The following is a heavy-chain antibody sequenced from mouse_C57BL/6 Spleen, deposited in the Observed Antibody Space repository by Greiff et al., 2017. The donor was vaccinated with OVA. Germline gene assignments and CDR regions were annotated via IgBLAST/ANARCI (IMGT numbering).Heavy chain of an antibody. Sequence: QVQLKESGPGLVQPSQSLSITCTVSGFSLTSYGVHWVRQSPGKGLEWLGVIWGGGSTDYNAAFISRLSISKANSKSQGFFKMNSLQANDTAIYYCARGDDYDGAWFAYWGQGTLVTVSA. D-gene: IGHD2-4*01. CDR3: ARGDDYDGAWFAY. CDR2: IWGGGST. J-gene: IGHJ3*01. V-gene: IGHV2-2*02. CDR1: GFSLTSYG.